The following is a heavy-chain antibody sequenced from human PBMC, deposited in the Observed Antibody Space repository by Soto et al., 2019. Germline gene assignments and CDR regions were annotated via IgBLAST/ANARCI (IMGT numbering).Heavy chain of an antibody. Sequence: GESLKISCKGSGYSFTSYWIGWVRQMPGKGLEWMGIIYPGDSDTRYSPSFQGQVTISADKSISTAYLQWSSLKASDTAMYYCARLKEGDEGGNYFDYWGQGTLVTVSS. V-gene: IGHV5-51*01. D-gene: IGHD3-16*01. J-gene: IGHJ4*02. CDR3: ARLKEGDEGGNYFDY. CDR1: GYSFTSYW. CDR2: IYPGDSDT.